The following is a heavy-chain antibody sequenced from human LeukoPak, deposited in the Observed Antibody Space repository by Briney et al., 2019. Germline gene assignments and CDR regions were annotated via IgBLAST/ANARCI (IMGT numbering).Heavy chain of an antibody. CDR3: ARAEGLLWFGELLGDAFDI. Sequence: ASVKVSCKAFGYTFTSYAMNWVRQAPGQGLEWMGWINTNTGNPTYAQGFTGRFVFSLDTSVSTAYLQISSLKAEDTAVYYCARAEGLLWFGELLGDAFDIWGQGTMVTVSS. V-gene: IGHV7-4-1*02. J-gene: IGHJ3*02. D-gene: IGHD3-10*01. CDR1: GYTFTSYA. CDR2: INTNTGNP.